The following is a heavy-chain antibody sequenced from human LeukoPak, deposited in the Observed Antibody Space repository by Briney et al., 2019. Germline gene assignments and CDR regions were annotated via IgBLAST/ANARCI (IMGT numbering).Heavy chain of an antibody. V-gene: IGHV3-21*01. J-gene: IGHJ6*04. CDR3: ARDIVVEDV. D-gene: IGHD2-2*01. CDR2: ISSSSSYL. CDR1: GFTFSSYS. Sequence: PGGSLRLFCAASGFTFSSYSMNGVRQARGKGLEWVSSISSSSSYLYYADSVKGRFTISRDNAKNSLYLQMNSLRAEDTAVYYCARDIVVEDVWGKGTTVTVSS.